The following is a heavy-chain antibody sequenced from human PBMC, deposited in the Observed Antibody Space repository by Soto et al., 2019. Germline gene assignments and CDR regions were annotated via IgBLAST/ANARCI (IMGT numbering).Heavy chain of an antibody. CDR2: ISSSSSYI. Sequence: GGSLRLSCAASGFTFSSYSMNWVRQAPGKGLEWVSSISSSSSYIYYADSVKGRFTISRDNAKNSLYLQMNSLRAEDTAVYYCARDKSGYSSSWYWDYWGQGTPVTVSS. CDR1: GFTFSSYS. CDR3: ARDKSGYSSSWYWDY. J-gene: IGHJ4*02. V-gene: IGHV3-21*01. D-gene: IGHD6-13*01.